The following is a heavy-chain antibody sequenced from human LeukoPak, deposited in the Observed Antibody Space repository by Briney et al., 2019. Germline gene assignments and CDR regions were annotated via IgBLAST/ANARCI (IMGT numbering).Heavy chain of an antibody. CDR1: GGTFSSYA. CDR3: ARDRGTTVTKYYFDY. D-gene: IGHD4-11*01. J-gene: IGHJ4*02. CDR2: IIPIFGTA. V-gene: IGHV1-69*13. Sequence: SVKVSCKASGGTFSSYAISWVRQAPGQGLEWMGGIIPIFGTANYAQKFQGRVTITADESTSTAYMELSSLRSEDTAVYYCARDRGTTVTKYYFDYWGQGTLVTVSS.